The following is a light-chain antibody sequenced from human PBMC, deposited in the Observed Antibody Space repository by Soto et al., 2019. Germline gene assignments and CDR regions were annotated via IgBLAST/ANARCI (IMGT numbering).Light chain of an antibody. CDR2: EVT. J-gene: IGLJ1*01. V-gene: IGLV2-14*01. CDR1: STDIGPYNY. Sequence: HSALTQPASVSGSPGQSITISCTGTSTDIGPYNYVSCYQQHPGKAPKLLIYEVTNRPSGVSNRFSGSKSGNAASLTISGLQAEDEANYYCNSYTTLSNRVFGTGTKVTVL. CDR3: NSYTTLSNRV.